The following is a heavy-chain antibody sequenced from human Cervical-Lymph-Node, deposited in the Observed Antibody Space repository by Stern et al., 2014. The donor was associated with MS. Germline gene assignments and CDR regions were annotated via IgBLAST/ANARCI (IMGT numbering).Heavy chain of an antibody. V-gene: IGHV3-48*01. CDR1: GFSFSSYS. D-gene: IGHD6-19*01. Sequence: EVQLVESGGGLVQPGGSLRLSCAASGFSFSSYSMNWVRQAPGQGLEWVAYIISGSSPTHYADSVKGRFTISRDDARNLVYLQMNSLRVEDTAVYSCARPIAVAGAFRHWGQGVLVTVSS. CDR3: ARPIAVAGAFRH. CDR2: IISGSSPT. J-gene: IGHJ4*02.